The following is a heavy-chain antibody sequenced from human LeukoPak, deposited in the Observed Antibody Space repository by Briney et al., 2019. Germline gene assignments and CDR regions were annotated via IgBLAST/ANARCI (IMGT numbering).Heavy chain of an antibody. CDR2: NAPGSNYI. J-gene: IGHJ4*02. CDR1: GFIFSDYY. CDR3: SRDPRLLDF. Sequence: KPGGSLRLSCAASGFIFSDYYMTWIRQAPGTGLEWLSYNAPGSNYINYADSVKGRFTVSRDNSRNSVYLQMNSLRAEDTAVYYCSRDPRLLDFWGQGTPVTVSS. D-gene: IGHD2/OR15-2a*01. V-gene: IGHV3-11*05.